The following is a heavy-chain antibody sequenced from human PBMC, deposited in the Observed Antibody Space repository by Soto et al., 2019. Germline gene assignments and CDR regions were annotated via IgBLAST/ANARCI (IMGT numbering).Heavy chain of an antibody. CDR2: ISTFNGTT. CDR3: ARLLTEGATFREDAFDL. CDR1: RYTFTSHG. J-gene: IGHJ3*01. D-gene: IGHD3-9*01. V-gene: IGHV1-18*01. Sequence: QLVKSGGGVQTPGASVKVSCTTSRYTFTSHGIAWVRQAPGQGLEWMGWISTFNGTTDYAQKFQGRVTMTADTITSTVDMELRSLRSDDTAVYFCARLLTEGATFREDAFDLWGQGTKVTVSS.